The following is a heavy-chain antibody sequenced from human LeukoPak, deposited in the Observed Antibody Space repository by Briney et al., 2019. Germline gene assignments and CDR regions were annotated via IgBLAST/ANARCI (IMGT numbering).Heavy chain of an antibody. CDR3: ARGYDILTVDAFDI. J-gene: IGHJ3*02. V-gene: IGHV4-39*07. Sequence: SETLSLTCTVSGGSISSSSYYWGWIRQPPGKGLEWIGSIYYSGSTYYNPSLKSRVTISVDKSKNQYSLKLSSVTAADTAVYYCARGYDILTVDAFDIWGQGTMVTVSS. CDR2: IYYSGST. CDR1: GGSISSSSYY. D-gene: IGHD3-9*01.